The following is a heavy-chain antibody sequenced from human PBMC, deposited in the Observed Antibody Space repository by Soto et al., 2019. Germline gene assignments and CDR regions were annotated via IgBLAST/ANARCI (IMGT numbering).Heavy chain of an antibody. CDR3: ARGNRYCTNGVCYTSYYYYGMDV. CDR1: GGSFSGYY. J-gene: IGHJ6*02. CDR2: INHSGST. V-gene: IGHV4-34*01. Sequence: SETLSLTCAVYGGSFSGYYWSWIRQPPGKGLEWIGEINHSGSTNYNPSLKSRVTISVDTSKNQFSLKLSSVTAADTAVYYCARGNRYCTNGVCYTSYYYYGMDVWGQGTTVTVSS. D-gene: IGHD2-8*01.